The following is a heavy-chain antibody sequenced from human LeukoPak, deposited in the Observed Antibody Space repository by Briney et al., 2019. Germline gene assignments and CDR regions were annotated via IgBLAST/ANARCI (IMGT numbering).Heavy chain of an antibody. V-gene: IGHV4-61*02. CDR2: IYTSGST. CDR3: ARNGGDYVPSHAFDI. Sequence: SQTLSLTCTVSGGSISSGSYYWSWIRQPAGKGLEWIGRIYTSGSTNYNPSPKSRVTISVDTSKNQFSLKLSSVTAADTAVYYCARNGGDYVPSHAFDIWGQGTMVTVSS. D-gene: IGHD4-17*01. J-gene: IGHJ3*02. CDR1: GGSISSGSYY.